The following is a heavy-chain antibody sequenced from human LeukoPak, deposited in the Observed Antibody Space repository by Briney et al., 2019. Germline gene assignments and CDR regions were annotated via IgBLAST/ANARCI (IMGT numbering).Heavy chain of an antibody. J-gene: IGHJ4*02. CDR3: AKDEGRVSSGWYYDY. CDR2: ISGSGGNT. D-gene: IGHD6-19*01. CDR1: GFTFSSYA. Sequence: SGGSLRLSCAASGFTFSSYAMSWVRQAPGKGLEWVSAISGSGGNTNYADSVKGRFTISRDNSKNTLYLQMNSLRAEDTAVYYCAKDEGRVSSGWYYDYWGQGTLVTVSS. V-gene: IGHV3-23*01.